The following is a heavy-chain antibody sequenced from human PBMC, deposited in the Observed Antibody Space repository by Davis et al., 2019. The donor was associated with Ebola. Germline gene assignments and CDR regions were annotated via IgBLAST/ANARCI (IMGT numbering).Heavy chain of an antibody. D-gene: IGHD3-3*01. Sequence: PGGSLRLSCAASGFTFSSYGMHWVRQAPGKGLEWVAVIWYDGSNKYYADSVKGRFTISRDNSKNTLYLQMNSLRAEDTAVYYCARAATYYDFWSGYLKNNWFDPWGQGTLVTVSS. CDR3: ARAATYYDFWSGYLKNNWFDP. CDR1: GFTFSSYG. V-gene: IGHV3-33*01. CDR2: IWYDGSNK. J-gene: IGHJ5*02.